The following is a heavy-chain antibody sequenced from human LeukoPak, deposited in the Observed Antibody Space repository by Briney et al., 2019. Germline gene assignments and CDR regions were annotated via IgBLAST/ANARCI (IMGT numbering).Heavy chain of an antibody. CDR3: VSFYETY. V-gene: IGHV3-74*01. Sequence: GGSLRLSCAASGNYWMHWVRQAPGKGLVWVSHINSDGSWTSYADSVKGRFTISEDNAKNTVYLQMNNLRAEDTAVYYCVSFYETYWGRGTLVTVSS. J-gene: IGHJ4*02. CDR2: INSDGSWT. CDR1: GNYW. D-gene: IGHD2/OR15-2a*01.